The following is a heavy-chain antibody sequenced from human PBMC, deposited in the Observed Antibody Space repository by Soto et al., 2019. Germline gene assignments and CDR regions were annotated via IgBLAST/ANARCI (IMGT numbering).Heavy chain of an antibody. CDR2: ISAYNGNT. Sequence: ASVKVSFKASVYTFTNYGISWVRQAPGQGLEWMGWISAYNGNTNYAQKLQGRVTMTKDTSTSTAHMALRSLRSDDTAIYYCASTSGSSLFVGCWGQGTLVTVSS. CDR1: VYTFTNYG. D-gene: IGHD1-26*01. CDR3: ASTSGSSLFVGC. V-gene: IGHV1-18*01. J-gene: IGHJ4*02.